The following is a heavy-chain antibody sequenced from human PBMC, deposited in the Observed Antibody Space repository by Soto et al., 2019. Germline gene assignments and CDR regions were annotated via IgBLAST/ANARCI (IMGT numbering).Heavy chain of an antibody. V-gene: IGHV3-30*18. CDR1: GFTFSRYG. D-gene: IGHD3-22*01. CDR2: ISYEGSNK. Sequence: QVQLMESGGGVVQPGRSLRLSCAASGFTFSRYGMHWVRQAPGKGLEWVALISYEGSNKYYADSVKGRFTISRDNSKNTLYLQMNSLKPEDTAVYYCAQDADYYDSSDYYDDAEYFSQWGQGTLVTVSS. J-gene: IGHJ1*01. CDR3: AQDADYYDSSDYYDDAEYFSQ.